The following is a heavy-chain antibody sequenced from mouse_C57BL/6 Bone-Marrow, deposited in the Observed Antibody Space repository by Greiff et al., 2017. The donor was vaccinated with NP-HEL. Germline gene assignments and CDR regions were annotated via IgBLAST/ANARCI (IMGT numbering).Heavy chain of an antibody. CDR3: ASHYYGSWGYFDV. Sequence: VQLQESGPGLVQPSQSLSITCTVSGFSLTSYGVHWVRQSPGKGLEWLGVIWSGGSTDYNAAFISRLSIRQDNSKCQVFFKMNSLQADDTAIYYCASHYYGSWGYFDVWGTGTTVTVSS. CDR1: GFSLTSYG. V-gene: IGHV2-2*01. D-gene: IGHD1-1*01. CDR2: IWSGGST. J-gene: IGHJ1*03.